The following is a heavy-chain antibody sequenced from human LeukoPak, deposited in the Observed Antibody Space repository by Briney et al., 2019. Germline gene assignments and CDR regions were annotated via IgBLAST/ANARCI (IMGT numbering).Heavy chain of an antibody. D-gene: IGHD3-10*01. CDR3: ARGGSGSGNYYHPVSGGYWFDP. CDR1: GYTFTGYY. Sequence: LGASVKVSCKASGYTFTGYYMHWVRQAPGQGLEWMGWINPNSGGTNYAQKFQGRVTMARDTSISTAYKELSRLRSEDTAVYYCARGGSGSGNYYHPVSGGYWFDPWGQGNLVTVSS. CDR2: INPNSGGT. J-gene: IGHJ5*02. V-gene: IGHV1-2*03.